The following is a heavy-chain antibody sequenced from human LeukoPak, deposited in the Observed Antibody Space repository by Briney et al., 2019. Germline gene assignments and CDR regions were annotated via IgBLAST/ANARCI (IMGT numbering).Heavy chain of an antibody. CDR2: ISGSGGST. D-gene: IGHD2-21*01. CDR1: GFTFSSYA. J-gene: IGHJ3*02. CDR3: AKEGGAYTDAFDI. V-gene: IGHV3-23*01. Sequence: GGSLRLSCAASGFTFSSYALSWVRQAPGKGLEWVSAISGSGGSTYYADSVKGRFTISRDNSKNTLYLQMNSLGAEDTAVYYCAKEGGAYTDAFDIWGQGTMVTVSS.